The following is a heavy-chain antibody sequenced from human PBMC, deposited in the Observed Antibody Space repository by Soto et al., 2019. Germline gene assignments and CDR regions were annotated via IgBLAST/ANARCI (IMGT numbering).Heavy chain of an antibody. D-gene: IGHD2-15*01. CDR3: AGLGLLAAHREFDP. Sequence: QVQLQESGPGLVKPSGTLSLTCAVSSGTISSSNWWTWFRQPPGKGLEWIGEINQSGSPNYNPSLTSRVTKSVHKSKSQFFLKLSSVTAADTAIYYCAGLGLLAAHREFDPWGQGTLVTVSS. CDR1: SGTISSSNW. V-gene: IGHV4-4*02. J-gene: IGHJ5*02. CDR2: INQSGSP.